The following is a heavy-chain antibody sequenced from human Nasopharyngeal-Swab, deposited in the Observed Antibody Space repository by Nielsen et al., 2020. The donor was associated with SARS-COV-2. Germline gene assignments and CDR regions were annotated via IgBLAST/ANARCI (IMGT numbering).Heavy chain of an antibody. CDR3: ARPGYSSSLRRGSFDY. Sequence: LETLSLTCAVYSGSFSGYYWSWIRQPPGKGLEWIGEINHSGSTNYNPSLKSRVTISVDTSKNQFSLKLSSVTAADTAVYYCARPGYSSSLRRGSFDYWGQGTLVTVSS. CDR2: INHSGST. V-gene: IGHV4-34*01. CDR1: SGSFSGYY. D-gene: IGHD6-13*01. J-gene: IGHJ4*02.